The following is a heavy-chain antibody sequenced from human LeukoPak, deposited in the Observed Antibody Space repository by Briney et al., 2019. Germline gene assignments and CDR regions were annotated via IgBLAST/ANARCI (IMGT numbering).Heavy chain of an antibody. CDR3: AREGMVTRTFDY. V-gene: IGHV4-39*07. J-gene: IGHJ4*02. CDR1: GGSISSSSYY. D-gene: IGHD4-23*01. CDR2: IYYSGST. Sequence: PSETLSLTCTVSGGSISSSSYYWGWIRQPPGKGLEWIGSIYYSGSTYYNPSLKSRVTISVDTSKNQFSLKLSSVTAADTAVYYCAREGMVTRTFDYWGQGTLVTVSS.